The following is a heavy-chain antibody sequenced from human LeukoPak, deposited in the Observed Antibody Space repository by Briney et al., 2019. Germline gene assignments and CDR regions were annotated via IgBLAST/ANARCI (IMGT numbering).Heavy chain of an antibody. J-gene: IGHJ6*03. CDR1: GFTFSSYA. Sequence: GGSLRLSCAASGFTFSSYAMSWVRQAPGKGLEWVSGIRGSGRIANLADSVQGRFTISRDNSKNTLYLQMNSLRAEDSAIYYCAKRATVTTTYNYYYTDVWGKGTTVIVSS. CDR3: AKRATVTTTYNYYYTDV. V-gene: IGHV3-23*01. D-gene: IGHD4-17*01. CDR2: IRGSGRIA.